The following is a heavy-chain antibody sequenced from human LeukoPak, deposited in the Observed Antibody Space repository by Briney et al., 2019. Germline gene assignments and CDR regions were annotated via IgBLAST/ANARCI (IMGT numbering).Heavy chain of an antibody. Sequence: GASVKVSCKASGGTFSSYAICWVRQAPGQGLEWMGRIIPIFGIANYAQKFQGRVTITADKSTSTAYMELSSLRSEDTAVYYCARDLSTVTTPKNWFDPWGQGTLVTVSS. CDR3: ARDLSTVTTPKNWFDP. D-gene: IGHD4-17*01. J-gene: IGHJ5*02. CDR1: GGTFSSYA. CDR2: IIPIFGIA. V-gene: IGHV1-69*04.